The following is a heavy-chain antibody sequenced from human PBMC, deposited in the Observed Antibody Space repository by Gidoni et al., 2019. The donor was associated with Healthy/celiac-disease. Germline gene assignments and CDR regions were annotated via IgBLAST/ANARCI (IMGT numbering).Heavy chain of an antibody. J-gene: IGHJ6*02. CDR2: IYYSGST. V-gene: IGHV4-39*07. D-gene: IGHD6-13*01. CDR1: GGSISSSSYY. CDR3: ARALYSSSWYARDYYGMDV. Sequence: QLQLQESGPGLVKTSETLSLTCTVSGGSISSSSYYWGWIRQPPGKGLEWIGSIYYSGSTYYNPSLKSRVTISVDTSKNQFSLKLSSVTAADTAVYYCARALYSSSWYARDYYGMDVWGQGTTVTVSS.